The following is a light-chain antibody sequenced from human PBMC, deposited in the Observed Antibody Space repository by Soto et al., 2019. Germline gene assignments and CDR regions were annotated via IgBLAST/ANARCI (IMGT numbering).Light chain of an antibody. CDR1: QSVTSSY. J-gene: IGKJ1*01. V-gene: IGKV3-20*01. CDR2: AAS. Sequence: EIVLTQSPGTLSLSPGERATLSCRASQSVTSSYLAWYQQKPGQAPRLLIYAASSRATGIPDRFSGTGSGTDFTLIISRLEPEDFGGYYCQQYGHAPQTFGQGTNVEIK. CDR3: QQYGHAPQT.